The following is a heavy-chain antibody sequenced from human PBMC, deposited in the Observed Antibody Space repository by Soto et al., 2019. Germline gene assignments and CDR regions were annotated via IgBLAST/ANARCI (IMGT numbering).Heavy chain of an antibody. CDR2: ISGSAGST. V-gene: IGHV3-23*01. Sequence: EVQLLESGGGLVQPGGSLRLSCAASGFTFSSYAMSWVRQAPGKGLEWVSAISGSAGSTYYADSVKGRFTISRDNSKNTLYLQMNSLRAEDTAVYYCAKVGHPYYYDTSGYLPFDYWGQGTLVTVSS. D-gene: IGHD3-22*01. CDR1: GFTFSSYA. CDR3: AKVGHPYYYDTSGYLPFDY. J-gene: IGHJ4*02.